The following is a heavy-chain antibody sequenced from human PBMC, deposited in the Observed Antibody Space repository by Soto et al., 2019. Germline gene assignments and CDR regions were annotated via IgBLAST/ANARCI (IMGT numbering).Heavy chain of an antibody. CDR3: ARDHSNRLRYFDY. V-gene: IGHV3-30-3*01. J-gene: IGHJ4*02. CDR1: GFTFSSHA. Sequence: GGSLRLSCAASGFTFSSHAMHWVRQAPGKGLEWVAVISYDGSNKYYADSVKGRFTISRDNSKNTLYLQMNSLRVDDTAVYYCARDHSNRLRYFDYWGQGTLVTVSS. D-gene: IGHD6-13*01. CDR2: ISYDGSNK.